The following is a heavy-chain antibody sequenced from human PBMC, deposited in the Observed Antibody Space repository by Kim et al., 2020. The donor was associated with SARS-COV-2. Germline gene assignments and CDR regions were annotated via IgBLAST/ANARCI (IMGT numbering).Heavy chain of an antibody. CDR1: GYSISNGYY. CDR3: VRIGFGYSFGPADY. D-gene: IGHD5-18*01. CDR2: MYHSGNT. Sequence: SETLSLTCTVSGYSISNGYYWGWIRQSPVKGLEWIGSMYHSGNTFYTPALKSRVTISLDTSKNQFSLRLSSVTAADTAVYYCVRIGFGYSFGPADYWGQGILVTVSS. V-gene: IGHV4-38-2*02. J-gene: IGHJ4*02.